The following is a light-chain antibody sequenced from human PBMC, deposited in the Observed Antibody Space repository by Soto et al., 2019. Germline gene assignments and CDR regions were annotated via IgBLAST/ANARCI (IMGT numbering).Light chain of an antibody. CDR2: GAS. CDR1: QSVSSN. CDR3: QQVSAWLRNR. J-gene: IGKJ5*01. Sequence: ELMMTMSPVTLSVHPRERATLSCRASQSVSSNLAWYQQKPGQAPRLLIYGASTRATGIPARFSGSGSGTEFTLTISSLHSEDFAVQYSQQVSAWLRNRFAEGTRLEIK. V-gene: IGKV3-15*01.